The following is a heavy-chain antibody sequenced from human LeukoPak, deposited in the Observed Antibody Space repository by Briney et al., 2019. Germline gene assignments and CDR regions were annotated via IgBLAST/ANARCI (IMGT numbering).Heavy chain of an antibody. CDR3: ARTTYYYDSSGYYYVVAFDI. J-gene: IGHJ3*02. D-gene: IGHD3-22*01. CDR2: ITAYKGNT. Sequence: ASVKVSCKASGYIFTSYGISWVRQAPGQGLEWMGWITAYKGNTNYAQKLQGRVTMTTDTPTNTAYMELRSLRSDDTAVYYCARTTYYYDSSGYYYVVAFDIWGQGTVVTISS. CDR1: GYIFTSYG. V-gene: IGHV1-18*01.